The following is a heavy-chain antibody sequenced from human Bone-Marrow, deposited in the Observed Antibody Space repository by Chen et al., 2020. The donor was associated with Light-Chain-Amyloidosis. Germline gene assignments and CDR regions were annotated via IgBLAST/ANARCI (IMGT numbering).Heavy chain of an antibody. CDR3: AGRSDYFDY. J-gene: IGHJ4*02. CDR1: GFTFSTYW. V-gene: IGHV3-74*03. CDR2: IEFDGGVT. Sequence: EVQLVESGGGLVQPGGSLRLSCTASGFTFSTYWMQWVRQAPGKGPEWVARIEFDGGVTTYQDTGKGRFTICRDDAKNTLHLQMNRLRSEDTVVYYCAGRSDYFDYWGPGTQVTVSS.